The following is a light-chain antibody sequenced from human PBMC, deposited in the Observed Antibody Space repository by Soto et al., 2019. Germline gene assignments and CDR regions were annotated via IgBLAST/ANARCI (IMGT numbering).Light chain of an antibody. J-gene: IGKJ1*01. V-gene: IGKV3-15*01. Sequence: MSHTSPTLSLSPGYVASLSCRASQSVSSDLAWYQQKPAQAPRLLIYGASTRATGFPARFSGSGSGTEFTLTISSLQSEDFAVYYCQQYDDWPLTFGQGTKVDIK. CDR1: QSVSSD. CDR2: GAS. CDR3: QQYDDWPLT.